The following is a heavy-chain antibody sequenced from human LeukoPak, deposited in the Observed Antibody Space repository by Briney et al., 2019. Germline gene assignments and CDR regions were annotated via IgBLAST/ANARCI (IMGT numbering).Heavy chain of an antibody. J-gene: IGHJ6*02. V-gene: IGHV4-39*07. D-gene: IGHD6-13*01. Sequence: SENLSLTCSVSGGSITSSSYYWGWIRQPPETGLEWIGSIYYTGGTYYSPSLESRVTISVDTSKNQFSLKLSSVTAADTAVYYCARGILSSSWYNPSDYYYGMDVWGQGTTVTVSS. CDR3: ARGILSSSWYNPSDYYYGMDV. CDR1: GGSITSSSYY. CDR2: IYYTGGT.